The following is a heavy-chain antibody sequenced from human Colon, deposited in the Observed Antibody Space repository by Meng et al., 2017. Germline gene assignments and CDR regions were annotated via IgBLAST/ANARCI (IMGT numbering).Heavy chain of an antibody. D-gene: IGHD5-18*01. CDR3: ARDHGYSYGLPLDY. V-gene: IGHV6-1*01. J-gene: IGHJ4*01. Sequence: QVQLQQAGPGLVKPSQTLSPTCVIPGDSVSSNTAAWNWIRQSPSRGLEWLGRTYYRSKWYNEYAVSVKSRMTFNADTSKNQVSLQVNSVTPEDTAVYYCARDHGYSYGLPLDYWGQASWSPSPQ. CDR1: GDSVSSNTAA. CDR2: TYYRSKWYN.